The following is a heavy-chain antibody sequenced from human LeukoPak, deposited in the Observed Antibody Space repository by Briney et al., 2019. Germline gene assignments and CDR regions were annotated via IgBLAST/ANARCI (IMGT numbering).Heavy chain of an antibody. J-gene: IGHJ4*02. CDR1: GFTVSGND. CDR3: ARDLPYGGVGEFDY. Sequence: PGGSLRLSCAVFGFTVSGNDMSWVRQAPRKGLEWVSAIYTDGNTHYAGSVKGRFTTSRDSFKNTLNLQMNSLRAEDTAVYYWARDLPYGGVGEFDYWGQGTLVTVSS. D-gene: IGHD3-10*01. CDR2: IYTDGNT. V-gene: IGHV3-66*01.